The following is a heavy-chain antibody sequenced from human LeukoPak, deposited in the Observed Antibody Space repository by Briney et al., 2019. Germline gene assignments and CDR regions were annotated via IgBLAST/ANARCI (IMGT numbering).Heavy chain of an antibody. J-gene: IGHJ4*02. D-gene: IGHD1-26*01. V-gene: IGHV3-30*04. Sequence: PGGSLRLSCAASGFTFSSHALYWVRQAPGKGLEWVSFTSYDGRNKYYADSVKGRFTISRDNSKNTLYLQMNSLRAEDTAVYFCGGDGCGNGRGGPDYWGQGTLVTVSS. CDR3: GGDGCGNGRGGPDY. CDR2: TSYDGRNK. CDR1: GFTFSSHA.